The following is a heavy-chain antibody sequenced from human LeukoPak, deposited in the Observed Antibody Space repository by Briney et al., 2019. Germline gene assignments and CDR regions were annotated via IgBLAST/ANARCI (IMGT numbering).Heavy chain of an antibody. J-gene: IGHJ4*02. CDR3: ARGSGFVVVVAATSEEFDY. Sequence: ASVKVSCKASGYTFTSYDINWVRQATGQGIEWMGWMNPNSDNTSNARKFQGRVTMTRNTSISTAYMELSSLRSEDTAVYYCARGSGFVVVVAATSEEFDYWGQGTLVTVSS. V-gene: IGHV1-8*01. D-gene: IGHD2-15*01. CDR1: GYTFTSYD. CDR2: MNPNSDNT.